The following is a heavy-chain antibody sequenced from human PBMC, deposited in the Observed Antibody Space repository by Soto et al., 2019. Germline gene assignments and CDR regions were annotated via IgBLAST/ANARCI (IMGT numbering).Heavy chain of an antibody. D-gene: IGHD6-13*01. V-gene: IGHV1-18*01. CDR3: ARGQLTAADDAFEI. CDR1: GYTFTSYV. CDR2: ISAYNGNT. J-gene: IGHJ3*02. Sequence: SVKVSCKASGYTFTSYVISWVRQAPGQGLEWMGWISAYNGNTNYAQKLQGRVTMTRNTSISTAYMELSSLRSEDTAVYYCARGQLTAADDAFEIWGQGTMVTVSS.